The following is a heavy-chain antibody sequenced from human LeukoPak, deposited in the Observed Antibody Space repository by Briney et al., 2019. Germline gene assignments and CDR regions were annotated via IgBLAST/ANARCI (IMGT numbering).Heavy chain of an antibody. CDR2: ISSSGSTI. CDR1: GFTFSSYA. J-gene: IGHJ5*02. D-gene: IGHD4-17*01. Sequence: GGSLRLSCAASGFTFSSYAMSWVRQAPGKGLEWVSYISSSGSTIYYADSVRGRFTISRDNTKNSLFLQMNSLRAEDTAIYYCARDTVTMGLLWFDPWGQGTLVTVSS. V-gene: IGHV3-48*04. CDR3: ARDTVTMGLLWFDP.